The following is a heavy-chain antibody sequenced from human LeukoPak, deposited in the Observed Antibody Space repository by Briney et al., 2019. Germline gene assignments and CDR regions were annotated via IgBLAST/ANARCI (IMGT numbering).Heavy chain of an antibody. V-gene: IGHV1-69*05. CDR1: GYSFTSYW. CDR3: ASGFPGSQLLYLGYFQH. Sequence: KISCKGSGYSFTSYWISWVRQAPGQGLEWMGGIIPIFGTANYAQKFQGRVTITTDESTSTAYMELSSLRSEDTAVYYCASGFPGSQLLYLGYFQHWGQGTLVTVSS. D-gene: IGHD2-2*02. CDR2: IIPIFGTA. J-gene: IGHJ1*01.